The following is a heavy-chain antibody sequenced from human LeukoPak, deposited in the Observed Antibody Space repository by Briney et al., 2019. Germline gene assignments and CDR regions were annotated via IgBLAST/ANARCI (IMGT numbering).Heavy chain of an antibody. J-gene: IGHJ5*02. V-gene: IGHV3-21*06. CDR1: GFTFSDYS. CDR3: ARDAGGRTQREGWFDP. CDR2: TSSGSSWV. Sequence: GGSLRLSYAASGFTFSDYSMNWVRQAPGKGLEWVASTSSGSSWVYYADSVRGRFTISRDNAKNLLYLQMNSLRVEDTAIYYCARDAGGRTQREGWFDPWGQGTLVTVSS. D-gene: IGHD1-1*01.